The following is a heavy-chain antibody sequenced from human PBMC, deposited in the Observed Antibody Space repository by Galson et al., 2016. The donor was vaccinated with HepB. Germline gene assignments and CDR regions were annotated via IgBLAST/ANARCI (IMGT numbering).Heavy chain of an antibody. J-gene: IGHJ6*04. CDR2: INPNSGGT. CDR3: ARVLMPGARTSDGVEV. D-gene: IGHD2-2*01. CDR1: GYTFIGYY. Sequence: SCAASGYTFIGYYMHWVRQAPGQGLEWMGWINPNSGGTNYAQNFQGRLTMTRDTPITTVNMELTGLRSDDTAMYYCARVLMPGARTSDGVEVWGRGTSVAVSA. V-gene: IGHV1-2*02.